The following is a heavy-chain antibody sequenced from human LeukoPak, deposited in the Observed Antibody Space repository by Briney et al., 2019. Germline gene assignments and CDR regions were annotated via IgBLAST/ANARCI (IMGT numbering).Heavy chain of an antibody. D-gene: IGHD3-16*02. CDR3: PTDFWDDYVWGSYRPRVY. CDR2: IKSQTDGGTT. V-gene: IGHV3-15*01. Sequence: GGSLRLSCAASGYTFSNAWMSWVRQAPGKGREWVGRIKSQTDGGTTDYAAPVKGRFTISRDDSKNTLYLQMSSLKTEDTAVYYCPTDFWDDYVWGSYRPRVYWGQGTLVTVSS. CDR1: GYTFSNAW. J-gene: IGHJ4*02.